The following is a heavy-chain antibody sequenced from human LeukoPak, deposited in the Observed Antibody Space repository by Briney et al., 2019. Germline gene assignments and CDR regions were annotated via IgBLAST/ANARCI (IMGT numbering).Heavy chain of an antibody. Sequence: ASVKVSCKASGGTFSSYAISWVRQAPGQGLEWMGGIIPIFGTANYAQKFQGRVTMTTDTSTSTAYMELRSLRSDDTAVYYCARDLGAAAGGAWFDPWGQGTLVTVSS. CDR1: GGTFSSYA. J-gene: IGHJ5*02. CDR3: ARDLGAAAGGAWFDP. D-gene: IGHD6-13*01. CDR2: IIPIFGTA. V-gene: IGHV1-69*05.